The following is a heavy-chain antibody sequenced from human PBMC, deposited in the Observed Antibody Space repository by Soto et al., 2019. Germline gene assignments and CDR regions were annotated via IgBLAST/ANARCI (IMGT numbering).Heavy chain of an antibody. V-gene: IGHV1-18*01. CDR1: GYTFFTYD. Sequence: QVHLVQSGVEVKTPGASVKVSCQASGYTFFTYDISWVRQAPGQGLEWMGWISTYSGDTKDARKFQGRVTMTTDTSTTTAYLELRSLRSDDTAVYYCARHHGPTTSEKWFDPWGQGTLVTVSS. D-gene: IGHD5-12*01. CDR3: ARHHGPTTSEKWFDP. J-gene: IGHJ5*02. CDR2: ISTYSGDT.